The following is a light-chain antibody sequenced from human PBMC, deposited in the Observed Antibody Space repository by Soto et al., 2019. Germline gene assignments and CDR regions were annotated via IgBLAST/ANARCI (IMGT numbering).Light chain of an antibody. J-gene: IGLJ1*01. CDR1: STDFVSYNR. CDR3: SLYTSENTYV. Sequence: QSALTQPPSVSGSPGQSVTISCTGTSTDFVSYNRVSWYQQPPGTAPKLLIYEARNRPSGVPDRFSGSKSGNTASLTISGLQAADEADYYCSLYTSENTYVFGTGTKV. CDR2: EAR. V-gene: IGLV2-18*01.